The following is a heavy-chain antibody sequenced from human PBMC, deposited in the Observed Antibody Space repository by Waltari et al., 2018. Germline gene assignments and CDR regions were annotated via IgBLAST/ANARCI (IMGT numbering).Heavy chain of an antibody. Sequence: EVQLLESGGGLVQPGGSLRLSCAASGFTFSSYAMSWVRRAPGKRLEWVSVIYSGGSTYHAESGKGRFTISRDNAKNTLYLQMNSLRVEDTAIYYCARDGEDYGSAWCLGTLVTVSS. J-gene: IGHJ5*02. V-gene: IGHV3-23*03. CDR3: ARDGEDYGSA. CDR2: IYSGGST. D-gene: IGHD4-17*01. CDR1: GFTFSSYA.